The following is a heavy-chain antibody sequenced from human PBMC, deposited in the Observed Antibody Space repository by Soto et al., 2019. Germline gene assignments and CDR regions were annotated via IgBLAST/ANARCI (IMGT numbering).Heavy chain of an antibody. CDR3: ARGRYGDY. Sequence: QVNLVQSGAEVKKPGPSVKVSCKGSGYDFTTYGITWVRQAPGQGLEWMAWISAHNGNTDYAQKLQGRVTVTRDTSTSTAYMELRSLRSDDTAVYYGARGRYGDYWGRGALVTVSS. CDR1: GYDFTTYG. D-gene: IGHD1-1*01. V-gene: IGHV1-18*01. J-gene: IGHJ4*02. CDR2: ISAHNGNT.